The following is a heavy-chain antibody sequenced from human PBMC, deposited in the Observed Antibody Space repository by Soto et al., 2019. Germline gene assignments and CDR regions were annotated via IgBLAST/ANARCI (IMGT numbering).Heavy chain of an antibody. CDR2: VLPILGSI. CDR3: GRIPRYSFPTSDPLDN. V-gene: IGHV1-69*08. Sequence: QVHLVQSGAELKQPGSSVTVSCKASGGTFNTYTFSCVRQVPGQGLEWMGSVLPILGSINYAPEFQGRLSISADQSSTTVYMELSSLTSQDTATYYCGRIPRYSFPTSDPLDNWGQGTLVTVSS. D-gene: IGHD3-16*02. CDR1: GGTFNTYT. J-gene: IGHJ4*02.